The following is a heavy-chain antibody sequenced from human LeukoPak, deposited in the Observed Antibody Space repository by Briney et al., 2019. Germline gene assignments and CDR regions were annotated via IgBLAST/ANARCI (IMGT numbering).Heavy chain of an antibody. Sequence: SETLSLTCTVSGGSISGYYWSWIRQPPGKGLEWIGYIYTSGNTNYNPSLKSRVTISVHTSKNQFSLKLNSVTAADTAVYYCARHTLLAIRFDPWGQGTLVTVSS. CDR3: ARHTLLAIRFDP. J-gene: IGHJ5*02. V-gene: IGHV4-4*09. CDR1: GGSISGYY. D-gene: IGHD2-8*02. CDR2: IYTSGNT.